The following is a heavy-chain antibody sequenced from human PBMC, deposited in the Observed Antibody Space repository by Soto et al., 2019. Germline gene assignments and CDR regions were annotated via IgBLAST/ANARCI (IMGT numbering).Heavy chain of an antibody. J-gene: IGHJ4*02. CDR3: AKSGPTNYFDH. CDR2: LSGGGAFT. CDR1: GFTFSTYA. Sequence: GEPLKISCAASGFTFSTYAMTWVRQAPGKGLEWVSGLSGGGAFTYYADSVNGRFTISIDDSKNTLYLQMNSLRVDDTAVYYCAKSGPTNYFDHWGQGTPVTVSS. V-gene: IGHV3-23*01.